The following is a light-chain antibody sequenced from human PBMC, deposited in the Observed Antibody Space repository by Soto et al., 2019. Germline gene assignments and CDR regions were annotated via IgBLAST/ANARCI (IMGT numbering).Light chain of an antibody. CDR2: EVS. V-gene: IGLV2-14*01. Sequence: QSALTQPASVSGSPGQSITISCTGTSSDVGAYDYVSWYQRHPGKAPKLMIYEVSNRPSGVSNRFSGSKSGNTASLTISGLQAEDEADYYCSSYTSSSHVVFGGGTKLTVL. CDR3: SSYTSSSHVV. CDR1: SSDVGAYDY. J-gene: IGLJ2*01.